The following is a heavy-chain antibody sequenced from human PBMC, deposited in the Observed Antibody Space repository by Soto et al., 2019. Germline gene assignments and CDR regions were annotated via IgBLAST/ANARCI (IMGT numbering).Heavy chain of an antibody. J-gene: IGHJ4*02. CDR1: GYTFTTFA. Sequence: ASVKVSCKASGYTFTTFAMHWVRQAPGQRPEWLGWINAGSGYTKYSQNFQDRVTISSDTSASTAYMELSSLRSGDTAIYYCARDRVSLAMFGVPVGVFKNWGQGTLVTVS. CDR3: ARDRVSLAMFGVPVGVFKN. CDR2: INAGSGYT. D-gene: IGHD3-3*01. V-gene: IGHV1-3*01.